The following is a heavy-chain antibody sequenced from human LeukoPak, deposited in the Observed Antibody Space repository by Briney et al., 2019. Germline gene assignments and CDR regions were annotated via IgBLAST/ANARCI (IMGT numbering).Heavy chain of an antibody. V-gene: IGHV3-21*01. CDR3: ASLSSGRFDY. J-gene: IGHJ4*02. CDR1: GFTFSSYS. CDR2: ISSSSSYI. Sequence: PGGSLRLSCAASGFTFSSYSMNWVRQAPGKGLEWVSSISSSSSYIYYADSVKGRFTISRDSAKNSLYLQMNSLRAEDTAVYYCASLSSGRFDYWGQGTLVTVSS. D-gene: IGHD6-19*01.